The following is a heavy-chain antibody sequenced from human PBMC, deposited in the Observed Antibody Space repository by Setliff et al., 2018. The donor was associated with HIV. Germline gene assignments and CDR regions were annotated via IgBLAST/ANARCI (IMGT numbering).Heavy chain of an antibody. J-gene: IGHJ6*03. Sequence: ASVKVSCKASGYTFTSYAIHWVRQAPGQRLEWMGWINGGNGKTKYSQEFQGRVTITRDTYASTAYMELSSLRSEDMAVYYCARGGSGWPGYYYYHMDVWGKGTTVTVSS. D-gene: IGHD6-19*01. V-gene: IGHV1-3*03. CDR3: ARGGSGWPGYYYYHMDV. CDR2: INGGNGKT. CDR1: GYTFTSYA.